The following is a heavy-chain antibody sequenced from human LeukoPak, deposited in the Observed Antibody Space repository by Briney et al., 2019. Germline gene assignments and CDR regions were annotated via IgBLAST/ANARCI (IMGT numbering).Heavy chain of an antibody. CDR3: ARGMVVAANNDYYCGMDV. Sequence: ASVKVSCKASGYTFTSYGISWVRQAPGQGLEWMGWISAYNGNTNYAQKLQGRVTMTTDTSTSTAYMELRSLRSDDTAVYYCARGMVVAANNDYYCGMDVWGQGTTVTVSS. D-gene: IGHD2-15*01. CDR1: GYTFTSYG. CDR2: ISAYNGNT. J-gene: IGHJ6*02. V-gene: IGHV1-18*01.